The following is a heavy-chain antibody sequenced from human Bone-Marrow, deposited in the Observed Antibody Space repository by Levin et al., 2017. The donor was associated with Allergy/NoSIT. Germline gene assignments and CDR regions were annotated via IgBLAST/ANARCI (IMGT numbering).Heavy chain of an antibody. Sequence: KGLXWVSGISWNSRSIGYVDSVKGRFTISRDNARNSLYLQMNSLTTEDTAFYFCAKDKYNGGSSLGGGYLELWGRGTLVAVSS. CDR2: ISWNSRSI. CDR3: AKDKYNGGSSLGGGYLEL. J-gene: IGHJ2*01. V-gene: IGHV3-9*01. D-gene: IGHD6-6*01.